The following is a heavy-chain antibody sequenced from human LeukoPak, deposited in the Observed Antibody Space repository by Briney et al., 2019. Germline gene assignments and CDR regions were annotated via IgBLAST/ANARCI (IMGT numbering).Heavy chain of an antibody. J-gene: IGHJ6*02. Sequence: ASVKVSCKASGYTFTSYGISWVRRAPGQGLEWMGWISAYNGNTNYAQKLQGRVTMTTDTSTSTAYMELRSLRSDDTAVYYCAREAGYSSGWYGFIPDPADYYGMDVWGQGTTVTVSS. CDR2: ISAYNGNT. CDR1: GYTFTSYG. V-gene: IGHV1-18*01. D-gene: IGHD6-19*01. CDR3: AREAGYSSGWYGFIPDPADYYGMDV.